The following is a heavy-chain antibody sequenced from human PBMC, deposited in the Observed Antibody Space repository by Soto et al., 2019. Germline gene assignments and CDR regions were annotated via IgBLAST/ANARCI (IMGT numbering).Heavy chain of an antibody. J-gene: IGHJ6*03. CDR1: GFTFSSYA. CDR3: AKGTDGYGSGSYYYYYYYMDV. Sequence: GGSLRLSCAASGFTFSSYAMSWVRQAPGKGLEWVSAISGSGGSTYYADSVKGRFTISSDNSKNTLYLQMNSLRAEDTAVYYCAKGTDGYGSGSYYYYYYYMDVWGKGTTVTVSS. V-gene: IGHV3-23*01. CDR2: ISGSGGST. D-gene: IGHD3-10*01.